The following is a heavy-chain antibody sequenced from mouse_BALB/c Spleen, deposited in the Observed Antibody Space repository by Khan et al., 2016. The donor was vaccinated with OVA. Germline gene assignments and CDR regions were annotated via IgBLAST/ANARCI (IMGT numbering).Heavy chain of an antibody. V-gene: IGHV1S132*01. CDR3: VRGYFGNYEFAY. CDR2: IFPGTGTT. D-gene: IGHD2-1*01. Sequence: QVQLQQSGAELVKPGASVKLSCKTSGYTFTSYWIQWVKQRPGQGLGWIGQIFPGTGTTYYNENFKGKATLTVDTSSSTAYMQLSSLTSEDAAVYFCVRGYFGNYEFAYWGQGTLVTVSP. CDR1: GYTFTSYW. J-gene: IGHJ3*01.